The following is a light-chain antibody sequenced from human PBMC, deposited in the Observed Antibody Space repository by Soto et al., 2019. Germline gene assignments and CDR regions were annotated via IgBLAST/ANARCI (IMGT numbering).Light chain of an antibody. V-gene: IGLV4-69*02. CDR3: QTWGTGTVV. Sequence: QSVLTQSPSASASLGASVKLTCTLNSGHSTYAITWHQQQPQRGPRYLMKLNSDGSHSKGDGIPDRFSGSSSGAERYLTISSLQSEDEADYYCQTWGTGTVVFGGGTKVTVL. CDR2: LNSDGSH. J-gene: IGLJ2*01. CDR1: SGHSTYA.